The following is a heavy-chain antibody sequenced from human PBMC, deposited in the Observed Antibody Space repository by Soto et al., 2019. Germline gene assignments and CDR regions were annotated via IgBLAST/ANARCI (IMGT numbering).Heavy chain of an antibody. V-gene: IGHV1-2*04. D-gene: IGHD2-15*01. CDR1: GYTFTGYY. J-gene: IGHJ3*02. Sequence: QVQLVQSGAEVKKPGASVKVSCKASGYTFTGYYMHWVRQAPGQGLEWMGWINPNRGGTNYAQKCQGWFTMTSDTSISTAYMELSRLRSDDTAVYYCARDSKGCSGGSCYPHDAFDIWGQGTMVTVSS. CDR3: ARDSKGCSGGSCYPHDAFDI. CDR2: INPNRGGT.